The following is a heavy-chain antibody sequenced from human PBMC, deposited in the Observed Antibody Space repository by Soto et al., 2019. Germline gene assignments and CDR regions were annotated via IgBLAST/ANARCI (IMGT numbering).Heavy chain of an antibody. CDR2: IWSDGSRT. CDR1: GLTFSTYD. Sequence: QVHLVESGGGVVQPGTSLRLSCAASGLTFSTYDMHWVRQAPGKGLEWVALIWSDGSRTLYADSVKGRFTISRDNSKNTLYLQMHSLRAEDTAVYYCAGEPKGGAYDMDVWGQGTTVTVSS. D-gene: IGHD3-16*01. CDR3: AGEPKGGAYDMDV. V-gene: IGHV3-33*01. J-gene: IGHJ6*02.